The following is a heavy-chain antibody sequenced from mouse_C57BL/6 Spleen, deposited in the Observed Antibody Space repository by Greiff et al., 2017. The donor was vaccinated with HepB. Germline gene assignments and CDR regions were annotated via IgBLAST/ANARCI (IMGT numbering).Heavy chain of an antibody. Sequence: VQLQQPGAELVKPGASVKLSCKASGYTFTSYWMHWVKQRPGRGLEWIGRIDPNSGGTKYNEKFKSKATLTVDKPSSTAYIQLSSLTSEDSAVYYCARGYYGSSSAWFAYWGQGTLVTVSA. V-gene: IGHV1-72*01. J-gene: IGHJ3*01. CDR1: GYTFTSYW. CDR3: ARGYYGSSSAWFAY. CDR2: IDPNSGGT. D-gene: IGHD1-1*01.